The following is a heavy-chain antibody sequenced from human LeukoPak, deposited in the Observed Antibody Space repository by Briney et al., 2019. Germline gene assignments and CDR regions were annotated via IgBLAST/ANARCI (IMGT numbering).Heavy chain of an antibody. CDR2: SYYSCNT. Sequence: SDTLSLTYSLSSDSISDYLSLLRQPPGKGLGWIGYSYYSCNTYYNPSPMSRVTISLYTSNNQFSLHTNSMTSADPAPCCCLIERAAGNPSQFDYCGQGSLVTVYS. CDR3: LIERAAGNPSQFDY. V-gene: IGHV4-59*01. CDR1: SDSISDY. J-gene: IGHJ4*02. D-gene: IGHD6-13*01.